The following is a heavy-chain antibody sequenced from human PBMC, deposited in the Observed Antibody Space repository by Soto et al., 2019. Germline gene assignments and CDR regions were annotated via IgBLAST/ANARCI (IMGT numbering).Heavy chain of an antibody. J-gene: IGHJ6*02. CDR1: GFTFSDYY. CDR2: ISKSGDTI. Sequence: PGGALRLSCAASGFTFSDYYMTWIRQAPGKEPAWVSYISKSGDTIYYADSVKGRFTISRDNAKNSLYLQMNSLRAEDTAVYYCARGGSFSSGWPYYYYGMDVWGQGTTVTVSS. CDR3: ARGGSFSSGWPYYYYGMDV. D-gene: IGHD6-19*01. V-gene: IGHV3-11*01.